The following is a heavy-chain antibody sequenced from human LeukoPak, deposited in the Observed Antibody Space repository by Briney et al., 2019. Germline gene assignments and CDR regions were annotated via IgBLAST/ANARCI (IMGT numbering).Heavy chain of an antibody. CDR1: GYPLTTYY. V-gene: IGHV1-46*01. CDR3: ARESMIARERKFDF. Sequence: GASVKVSCKASGYPLTTYYMHWMRQAPGQGLEWVGIINPSGGSTNYAQKFQGRVTMTRDTSTSTVYMELSSLRSEDTAVYYCARESMIARERKFDFWGQGTLVTVSS. D-gene: IGHD3-16*01. CDR2: INPSGGST. J-gene: IGHJ4*02.